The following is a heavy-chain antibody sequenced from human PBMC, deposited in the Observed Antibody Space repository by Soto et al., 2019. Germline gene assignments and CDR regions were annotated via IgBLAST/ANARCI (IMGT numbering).Heavy chain of an antibody. D-gene: IGHD6-13*01. J-gene: IGHJ3*02. CDR1: GGSISSYY. CDR2: IYYSGST. V-gene: IGHV4-59*08. Sequence: SETLSLTCTVSGGSISSYYWSWIRQPPGKGLEWIGYIYYSGSTNYNPSLKSRVTISVDTSKNQFCLKLSSVTAAHTAVYYCARRYSSAFDIWGQETMVTVSS. CDR3: ARRYSSAFDI.